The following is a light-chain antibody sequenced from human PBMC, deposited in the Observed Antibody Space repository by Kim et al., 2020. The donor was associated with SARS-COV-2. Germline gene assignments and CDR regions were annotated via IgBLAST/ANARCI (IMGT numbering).Light chain of an antibody. CDR1: KLGNKF. V-gene: IGLV3-1*01. CDR2: QDI. Sequence: PGQTASITCSGDKLGNKFACWYQQKPGQSPVLVIYQDIKRPSGIPERFSGSNSGNTATLTISGTQAMDEADYYCQAWDSSTVVFGGGTQLTVL. CDR3: QAWDSSTVV. J-gene: IGLJ2*01.